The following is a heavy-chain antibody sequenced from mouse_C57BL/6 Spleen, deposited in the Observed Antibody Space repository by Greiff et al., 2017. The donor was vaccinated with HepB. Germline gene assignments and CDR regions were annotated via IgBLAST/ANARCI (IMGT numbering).Heavy chain of an antibody. V-gene: IGHV1-69*01. Sequence: VQLQQPGAELVMPGASVKLSCKASGYTFTSYWMHWVKQRPGQGLEWIGEIDPSDSYTNYNQKFKGKSTLTVDKSSSTAYMQLSSLTSEDSAVYYCARGGYGSSYGYAMDYWGQGTSVTVSS. J-gene: IGHJ4*01. D-gene: IGHD1-1*01. CDR2: IDPSDSYT. CDR3: ARGGYGSSYGYAMDY. CDR1: GYTFTSYW.